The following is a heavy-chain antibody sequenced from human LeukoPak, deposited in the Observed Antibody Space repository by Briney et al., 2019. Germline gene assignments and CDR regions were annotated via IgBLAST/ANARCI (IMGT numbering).Heavy chain of an antibody. J-gene: IGHJ4*02. CDR2: INAGNGNT. V-gene: IGHV1-3*01. D-gene: IGHD3-10*01. CDR3: ARVPLWFGELFFDY. CDR1: GYTFTIYA. Sequence: ASVTVSCKASGYTFTIYAMHWVRQAPGQRLEWMGWINAGNGNTKYSQKFQGRVTITRDTSASTAYMELSSLRSEDTAVYYCARVPLWFGELFFDYWGQGTLVTVSS.